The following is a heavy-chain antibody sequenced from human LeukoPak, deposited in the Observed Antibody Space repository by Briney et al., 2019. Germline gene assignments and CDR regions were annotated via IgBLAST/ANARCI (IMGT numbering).Heavy chain of an antibody. V-gene: IGHV5-51*01. J-gene: IGHJ3*02. CDR2: IYPGDSDT. D-gene: IGHD1-26*01. CDR3: ARLTWELGAAFDI. CDR1: GYSFTSYW. Sequence: GESLKISCKGSGYSFTSYWIGWERQMPGKGLEWMGIIYPGDSDTRYSPSFQGQVTISADKSISTAYLQWSSLKASDTAMYYCARLTWELGAAFDIWGQGTMVTASS.